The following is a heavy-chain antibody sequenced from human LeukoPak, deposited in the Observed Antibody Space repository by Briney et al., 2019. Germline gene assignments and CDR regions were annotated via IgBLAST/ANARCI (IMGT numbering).Heavy chain of an antibody. J-gene: IGHJ4*02. CDR3: ARDLNDYFDY. V-gene: IGHV4-59*11. CDR1: GGSLSSHY. Sequence: SETLSLTCTVSGGSLSSHYWSWIRQPPGKGLEWIGYVYYSGSTNYNPSLKSRVAISVDTSKNQFSLKLSSVTAADTAVYYCARDLNDYFDYWGQGTLVTVSS. CDR2: VYYSGST.